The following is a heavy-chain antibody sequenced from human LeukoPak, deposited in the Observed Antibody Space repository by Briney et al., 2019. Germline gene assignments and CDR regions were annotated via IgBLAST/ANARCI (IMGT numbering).Heavy chain of an antibody. D-gene: IGHD3-10*01. V-gene: IGHV4-4*09. CDR3: ARHFRKDYPDSGSSQYFHYIDV. CDR2: IYATGNT. CDR1: GGSMSGHY. J-gene: IGHJ6*03. Sequence: SGTLSLTCAVSGGSMSGHYWSWIRQTPGTTLEWIGYIYATGNTNYSRSLKGRVTISLDASKNHFSLRLRSVTAADTALYYCARHFRKDYPDSGSSQYFHYIDVWGKGTTVTVSS.